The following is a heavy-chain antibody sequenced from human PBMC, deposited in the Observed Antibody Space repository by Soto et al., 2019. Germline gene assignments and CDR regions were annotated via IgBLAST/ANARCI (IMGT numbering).Heavy chain of an antibody. D-gene: IGHD2-21*02. CDR3: AREAYCGGDCYSDYYYGMDV. CDR2: ISAYNGNT. Sequence: KVSCKASGYTFTSYGISWVRQAPGQGLEWMGWISAYNGNTNYAQKLQGRVTMTTDTSTSTAYMELRSLRSDDTAVYYCAREAYCGGDCYSDYYYGMDVWGQGTTVTVYS. J-gene: IGHJ6*02. V-gene: IGHV1-18*04. CDR1: GYTFTSYG.